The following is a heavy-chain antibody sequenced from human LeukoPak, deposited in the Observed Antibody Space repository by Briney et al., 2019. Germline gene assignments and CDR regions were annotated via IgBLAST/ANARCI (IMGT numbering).Heavy chain of an antibody. J-gene: IGHJ5*02. D-gene: IGHD6-13*01. CDR2: ISSSSTI. Sequence: GGSLRLSCAASGFTFSSYSMNWVRQAPGKGLEWVSYISSSSTIYYADSVKGRFTISRDNAKNSLYLQMNSLRAEDTAVYYCARLLYSSSWYNWFDPWGQGTLVTVSS. CDR1: GFTFSSYS. CDR3: ARLLYSSSWYNWFDP. V-gene: IGHV3-48*01.